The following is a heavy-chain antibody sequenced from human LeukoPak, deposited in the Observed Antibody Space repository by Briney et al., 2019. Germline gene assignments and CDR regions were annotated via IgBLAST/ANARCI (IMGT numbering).Heavy chain of an antibody. Sequence: TGGSLRLSCAVSTFTVASNYMSWVRQTPGKGLVWVSDIYQGGSTYYSDSVKGRFTISRDISKNTLHLQMNNLRVDDTAVYYCARVRVVYNHVFENWGQGTLVTVS. CDR1: TFTVASNY. CDR3: ARVRVVYNHVFEN. CDR2: IYQGGST. V-gene: IGHV3-53*01. D-gene: IGHD5-24*01. J-gene: IGHJ4*02.